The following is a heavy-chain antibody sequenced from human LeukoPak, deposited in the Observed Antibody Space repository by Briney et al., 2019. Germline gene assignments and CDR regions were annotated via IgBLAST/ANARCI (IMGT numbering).Heavy chain of an antibody. D-gene: IGHD1-26*01. V-gene: IGHV3-21*01. J-gene: IGHJ4*02. CDR1: GFTFSSYS. CDR3: TKDQELYYFDY. Sequence: GGSLRLSCAASGFTFSSYSMNWVRQAPGKGLEWVSSISSSSSYIYYADSVKGRFTISRDNSKNTLYLQMNSLRAEDTAVYYCTKDQELYYFDYWGQGTLVTVSS. CDR2: ISSSSSYI.